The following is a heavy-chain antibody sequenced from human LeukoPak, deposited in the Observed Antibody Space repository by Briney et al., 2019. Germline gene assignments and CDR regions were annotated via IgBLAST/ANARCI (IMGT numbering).Heavy chain of an antibody. D-gene: IGHD3-10*01. CDR3: ARGVLLWFGELDY. Sequence: ASVKVSCKASNYTFTSHDISWVRQAPGQGLERMGRISPYTGNTKYAQKFKGRVTMTTSPSTSIVYMELRSLTSDDTAVYFCARGVLLWFGELDYWGQGTLVTVSS. J-gene: IGHJ4*02. CDR1: NYTFTSHD. V-gene: IGHV1-18*01. CDR2: ISPYTGNT.